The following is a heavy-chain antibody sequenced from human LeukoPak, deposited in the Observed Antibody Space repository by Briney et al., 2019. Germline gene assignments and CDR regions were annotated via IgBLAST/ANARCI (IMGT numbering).Heavy chain of an antibody. CDR1: GGSISSSSYY. J-gene: IGHJ4*02. V-gene: IGHV4-39*01. D-gene: IGHD5-18*01. CDR3: ARHVSGYSYGYRLDY. CDR2: IYYSGST. Sequence: PSETLSLTCTVSGGSISSSSYYWGWIRQPPGKGLEWIGSIYYSGSTYYNPSLKSRVTISVDTSKNQFSLKLSSVTAADTAVYYCARHVSGYSYGYRLDYWGQGTLVTVSS.